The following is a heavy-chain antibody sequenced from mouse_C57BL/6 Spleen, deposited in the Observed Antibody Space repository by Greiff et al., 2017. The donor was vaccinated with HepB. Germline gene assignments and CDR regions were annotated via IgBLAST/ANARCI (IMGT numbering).Heavy chain of an antibody. CDR2: IRSKSNNYAT. D-gene: IGHD3-3*01. V-gene: IGHV10-1*01. CDR3: VRHCRDAMDY. J-gene: IGHJ4*01. CDR1: GFSFNTYA. Sequence: EVQLQESGGGLVQPKGSLKLSCAASGFSFNTYAMNWVRQAPGKGLEWVARIRSKSNNYATYYADSVKDRFTISRDDSESMLYLQMNNLKTEDTAMYYCVRHCRDAMDYWGQGTSVTVSS.